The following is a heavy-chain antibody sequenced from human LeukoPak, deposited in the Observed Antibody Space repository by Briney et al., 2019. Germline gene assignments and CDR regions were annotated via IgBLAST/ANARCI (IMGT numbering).Heavy chain of an antibody. CDR3: ARAPHYGSGSYYIYWFDP. J-gene: IGHJ5*02. CDR1: GGSNSSYY. V-gene: IGHV4-59*01. D-gene: IGHD3-10*01. Sequence: PSETLSLTCTVSGGSNSSYYWSWIRQPPGKGLEWIGYIYYSGSTNYNPSLKSRVTISVDTSKNQFSLKLSSVTAADTAVYYCARAPHYGSGSYYIYWFDPWGQGTLVTVSS. CDR2: IYYSGST.